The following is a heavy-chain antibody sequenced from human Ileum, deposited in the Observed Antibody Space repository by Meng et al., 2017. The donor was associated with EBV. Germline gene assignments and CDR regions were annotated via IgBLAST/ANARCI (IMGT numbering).Heavy chain of an antibody. CDR3: GRDQGRELINH. CDR1: GDSISSDIW. V-gene: IGHV4-4*02. J-gene: IGHJ4*02. D-gene: IGHD1-7*01. CDR2: VYHRGDT. Sequence: QVQLQESGPGRVKPSGTLSLTGTVSGDSISSDIWWSWVRQPPGKGLEWIGEVYHRGDTNYNPSLKSRVDISVDKSKNQFYLSLFSVTAADTAVYYCGRDQGRELINHWGQGTLVTVSS.